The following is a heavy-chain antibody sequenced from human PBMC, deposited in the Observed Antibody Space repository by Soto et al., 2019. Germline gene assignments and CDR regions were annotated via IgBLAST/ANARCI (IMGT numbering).Heavy chain of an antibody. Sequence: SETLSLTCTVSGGSVSSGSYYWSWIRQPPGKGLEWIGYIYYSGSTNYNPSLKSRVTISVDTSKNQFPLKLSSVTAADTAVYYCARGVTYCSGGSCYYYYGMDVWGQGTTVTVSS. D-gene: IGHD2-15*01. V-gene: IGHV4-61*01. CDR2: IYYSGST. CDR1: GGSVSSGSYY. J-gene: IGHJ6*02. CDR3: ARGVTYCSGGSCYYYYGMDV.